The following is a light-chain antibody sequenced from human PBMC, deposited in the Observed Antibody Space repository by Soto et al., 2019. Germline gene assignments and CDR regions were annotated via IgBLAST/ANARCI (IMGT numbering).Light chain of an antibody. V-gene: IGKV3-11*01. CDR1: QSMSTS. CDR2: DAS. Sequence: IVLTQSPVTLALSPGERAVLSCRASQSMSTSLAWYQHKPGQAPRLFIYDASKRAPGIPARFSGSGSGTDFTLTISSLEPEDFAVYYCQVRDVWPSFGQGTKVEI. J-gene: IGKJ1*01. CDR3: QVRDVWPS.